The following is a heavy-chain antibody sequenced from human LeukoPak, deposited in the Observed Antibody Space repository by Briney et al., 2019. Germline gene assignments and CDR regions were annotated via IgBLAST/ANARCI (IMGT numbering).Heavy chain of an antibody. D-gene: IGHD4-23*01. Sequence: ASVKVSCKASGFTFTSSAMQWVRQARGQRLEWIGWIVVGSGNTNYAQKFQGRVTITRDMSTSTAYMELSSLRSEDTAVYYCAADGGDYGGWFDPWGQGTLVTVSS. J-gene: IGHJ5*02. CDR3: AADGGDYGGWFDP. CDR2: IVVGSGNT. V-gene: IGHV1-58*02. CDR1: GFTFTSSA.